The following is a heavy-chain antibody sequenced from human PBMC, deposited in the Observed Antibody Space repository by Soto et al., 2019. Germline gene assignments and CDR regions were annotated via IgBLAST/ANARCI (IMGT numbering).Heavy chain of an antibody. Sequence: QVQLQESGPGLVKPSETLSLTCTVSGGSISSYYWSWIRQPPGKGLDWIGYIYYSGSTNYNPSLKRRVTISVATSKNQFSLNLSSVTAADTAVYYCARHLPIGVVTVPAYFDLWGRGTLVTVSS. D-gene: IGHD2-21*02. CDR1: GGSISSYY. V-gene: IGHV4-59*08. J-gene: IGHJ2*01. CDR2: IYYSGST. CDR3: ARHLPIGVVTVPAYFDL.